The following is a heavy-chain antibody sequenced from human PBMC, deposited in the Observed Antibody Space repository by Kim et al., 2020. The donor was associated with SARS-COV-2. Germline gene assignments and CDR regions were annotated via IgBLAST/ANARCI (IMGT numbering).Heavy chain of an antibody. CDR3: SRGVKYYGSGVSWFDP. CDR1: GFTFSDHY. D-gene: IGHD3-10*01. V-gene: IGHV3-72*01. Sequence: GGSLRLSCAASGFTFSDHYMDWVRQAPGKGLEWVGRIRNKVNSYTTEYAASVKGRFTISRDDSKNSLYLQMNSLKTEDTAVYYCSRGVKYYGSGVSWFDPWGQGTLVTVSS. J-gene: IGHJ5*02. CDR2: IRNKVNSYTT.